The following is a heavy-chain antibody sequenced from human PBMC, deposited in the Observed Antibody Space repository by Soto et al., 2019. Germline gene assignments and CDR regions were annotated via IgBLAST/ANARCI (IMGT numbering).Heavy chain of an antibody. CDR2: ISYDGSNK. J-gene: IGHJ4*02. Sequence: QVQLVESGGGVVQPGRSLRLSCAASGFTFSSYAMHWVRQAPGKGLEWVAVISYDGSNKYYADSVKGRFTISRDNSENTLYLQMNSLRAEDTAVYYCARDPGGTDFAAWTYYFDYWGQGTLVTVSS. CDR1: GFTFSSYA. D-gene: IGHD3-3*01. CDR3: ARDPGGTDFAAWTYYFDY. V-gene: IGHV3-30-3*01.